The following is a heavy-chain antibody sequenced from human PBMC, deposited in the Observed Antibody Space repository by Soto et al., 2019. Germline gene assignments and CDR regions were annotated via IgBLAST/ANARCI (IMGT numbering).Heavy chain of an antibody. CDR3: ARLITGTTYCYFDY. CDR2: IGTAGDT. J-gene: IGHJ4*02. Sequence: GGSLRLSCAASGFTFSSYDMHWVRQATGKGLEWVSAIGTAGDTYYPGSVKGRFTISRENAKNSLYLQMNSLRAGDTAVYYCARLITGTTYCYFDYWGQGTLVTVSS. D-gene: IGHD1-7*01. CDR1: GFTFSSYD. V-gene: IGHV3-13*01.